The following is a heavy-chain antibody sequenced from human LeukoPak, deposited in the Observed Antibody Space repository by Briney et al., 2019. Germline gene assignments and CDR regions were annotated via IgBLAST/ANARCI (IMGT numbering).Heavy chain of an antibody. D-gene: IGHD4-17*01. CDR3: AKDLWDYGDYETLDY. V-gene: IGHV3-30*18. Sequence: GGSLRLSCAASGFTFSSYGMHWVRQAPGKGLEWVAVISYDGSNKYYADSVKGRFTISRDNSKNTLYLQMNSLRAEDTAVYYCAKDLWDYGDYETLDYWGQGTLVTVSS. CDR2: ISYDGSNK. CDR1: GFTFSSYG. J-gene: IGHJ4*02.